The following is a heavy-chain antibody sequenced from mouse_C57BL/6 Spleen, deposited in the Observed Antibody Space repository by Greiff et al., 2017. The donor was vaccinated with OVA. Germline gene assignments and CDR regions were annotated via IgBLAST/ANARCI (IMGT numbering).Heavy chain of an antibody. CDR3: ARGITTVDD. V-gene: IGHV1-52*01. J-gene: IGHJ2*01. D-gene: IGHD2-4*01. CDR2: IDPSDSET. Sequence: QVQLQQPGAELVRPGSSVKLSCKASGYTFTSYWMHWVKQRPIQGLEWIGNIDPSDSETHYTHKFKDKATLTVDKSSSTAYMQLSSLTSEDSAVYYCARGITTVDDWGQGTTLTVSS. CDR1: GYTFTSYW.